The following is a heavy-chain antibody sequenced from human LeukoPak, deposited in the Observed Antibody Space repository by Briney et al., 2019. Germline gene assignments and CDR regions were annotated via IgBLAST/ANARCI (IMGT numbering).Heavy chain of an antibody. D-gene: IGHD3-10*01. J-gene: IGHJ5*02. V-gene: IGHV1-8*01. CDR3: ARSMVRGAPNWFDP. CDR2: MNPNSGNT. CDR1: GYTFTSYD. Sequence: ASVKLSCKASGYTFTSYDINWVRQATGQGLEWMGWMNPNSGNTGYAHKFQSRVTMTRNTSISTAYMELSSLRSEDTAVYYCARSMVRGAPNWFDPWGQGTLVTVSS.